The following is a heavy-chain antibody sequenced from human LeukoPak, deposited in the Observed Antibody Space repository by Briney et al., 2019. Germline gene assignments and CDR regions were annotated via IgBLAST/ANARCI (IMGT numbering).Heavy chain of an antibody. Sequence: GGSLRLSCAASGFTFSSYDMHWVRQAPGKGLEWVSAFHTDGGTYYLDSVKGRFTISREDVKNSLYLQMNTLRAGDTAVYYCARGSGPGVTTIDSWGQGTLVIVSS. CDR3: ARGSGPGVTTIDS. J-gene: IGHJ4*02. V-gene: IGHV3-13*01. D-gene: IGHD4-17*01. CDR1: GFTFSSYD. CDR2: FHTDGGT.